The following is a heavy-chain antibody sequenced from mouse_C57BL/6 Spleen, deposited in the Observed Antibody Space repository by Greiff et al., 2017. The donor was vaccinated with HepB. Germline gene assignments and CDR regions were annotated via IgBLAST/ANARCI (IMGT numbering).Heavy chain of an antibody. CDR3: AIIYYYGSSYAMDY. Sequence: QVQLKESGAELVKPGASVKMSCKASGYTFTTYPIEWMKQNHGKSLEWIGNFHPYNDDTKYNEKFKGKATLTVEKSSSTVYLELSRLTSDDSAVYYCAIIYYYGSSYAMDYWGQGTSVTVSS. V-gene: IGHV1-47*01. D-gene: IGHD1-1*01. CDR1: GYTFTTYP. CDR2: FHPYNDDT. J-gene: IGHJ4*01.